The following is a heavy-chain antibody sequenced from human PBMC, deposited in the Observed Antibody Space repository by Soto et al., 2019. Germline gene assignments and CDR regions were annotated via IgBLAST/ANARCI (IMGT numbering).Heavy chain of an antibody. CDR2: IIPILGIA. J-gene: IGHJ4*02. CDR1: GGTFSSYT. V-gene: IGHV1-69*02. D-gene: IGHD3-22*01. CDR3: ASILLRYYDSSGYYCPYYFEY. Sequence: GASVKVSCKASGGTFSSYTISWVRQAPGQGLEWMGRIIPILGIANYAQKFQGRVTITADKSTSTAYMELSSLRSEDTAVYYCASILLRYYDSSGYYCPYYFEYWGQGTLVTVSS.